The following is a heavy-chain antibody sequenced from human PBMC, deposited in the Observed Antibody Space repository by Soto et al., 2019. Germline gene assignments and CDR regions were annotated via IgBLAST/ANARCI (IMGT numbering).Heavy chain of an antibody. V-gene: IGHV3-23*01. CDR2: ISGSGGST. Sequence: GGSLRLSCAASGFTFSSDAMSWVRQAPGTGLESVSAISGSGGSTYYADSVKGRFTISRDNSKNTLYLQMNSLRDEDTAVYYCAKEERGYSYGRILDYWGQGTLVTVSS. CDR1: GFTFSSDA. J-gene: IGHJ4*02. CDR3: AKEERGYSYGRILDY. D-gene: IGHD5-18*01.